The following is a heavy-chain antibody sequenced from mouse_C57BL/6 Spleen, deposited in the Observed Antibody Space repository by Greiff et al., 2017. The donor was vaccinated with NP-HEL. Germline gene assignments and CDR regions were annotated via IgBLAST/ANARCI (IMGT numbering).Heavy chain of an antibody. CDR3: ARGGYDYLWFAY. Sequence: EVQLKQSGPELVKPGASVKMSCKASGYTFTDYNMHWVKQSHGKSLEWIGYINPNNGGTSYNQKFKGKATLTVNKSSSTAYMELRSLTSEDSAVYYCARGGYDYLWFAYWGQGTLVTVSA. V-gene: IGHV1-22*01. CDR2: INPNNGGT. J-gene: IGHJ3*01. CDR1: GYTFTDYN. D-gene: IGHD2-4*01.